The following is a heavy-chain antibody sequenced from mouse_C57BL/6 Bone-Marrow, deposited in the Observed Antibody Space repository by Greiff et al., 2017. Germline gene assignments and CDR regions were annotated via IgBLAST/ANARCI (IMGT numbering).Heavy chain of an antibody. CDR2: IDPSDSGT. Sequence: QVQLQQPGAELVRPGSSVKLSCKASGYTFTSYWMHWVKQRPIQGLEWIGNIDPSDSGTHYNQKFKDKATLTVDKSSSTAYMQLSSLTSEDSAVYYCAREETVVAPNYFDYWGQGTTLTVSS. CDR3: AREETVVAPNYFDY. J-gene: IGHJ2*01. V-gene: IGHV1-52*01. D-gene: IGHD1-1*01. CDR1: GYTFTSYW.